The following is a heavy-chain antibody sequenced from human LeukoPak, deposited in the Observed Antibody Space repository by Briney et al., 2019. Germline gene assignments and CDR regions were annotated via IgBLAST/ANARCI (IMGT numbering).Heavy chain of an antibody. CDR1: GFTFSSYA. D-gene: IGHD3-16*02. CDR3: ARGSRDYDYVWGSYRSLDY. V-gene: IGHV3-30-3*01. CDR2: ISYDGSNK. Sequence: GGSLRLSCAASGFTFSSYAMHWVRQAPGKGLEWVAVISYDGSNKYYADSVKGRFTISRDNSKNTLYLQMNSLRAEDTAVYYCARGSRDYDYVWGSYRSLDYWGQGTLVTVSS. J-gene: IGHJ4*02.